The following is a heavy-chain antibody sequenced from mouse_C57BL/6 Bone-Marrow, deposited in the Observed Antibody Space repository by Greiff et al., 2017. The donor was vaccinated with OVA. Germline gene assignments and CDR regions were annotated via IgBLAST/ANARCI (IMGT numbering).Heavy chain of an antibody. V-gene: IGHV5-4*01. CDR3: ARDHYGSSLYFDY. D-gene: IGHD1-1*01. Sequence: EVKLVESGGGLVKPGGSLKLSCAASGFTFSSYALSWFRQTPEKRLEWVATISDGGSYTYYPDNVKGRFTISRDNAKNNLYLQMSHLKSEDTAMYYCARDHYGSSLYFDYWGQGTTLTVSS. J-gene: IGHJ2*01. CDR2: ISDGGSYT. CDR1: GFTFSSYA.